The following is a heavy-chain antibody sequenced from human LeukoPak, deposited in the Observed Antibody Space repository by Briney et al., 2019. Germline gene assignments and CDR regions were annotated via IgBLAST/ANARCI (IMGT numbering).Heavy chain of an antibody. Sequence: GGSLRLSCVASGFTVSSNYMSWIRQAPGKGLEWVSVIYSAGNTYYADSVKGRFTISRHNSENTLYLHTNSLRVEDTAVYFCARGGTPGYSSGRIDYWGRGTLVTVSS. CDR1: GFTVSSNY. J-gene: IGHJ4*02. CDR2: IYSAGNT. V-gene: IGHV3-53*04. CDR3: ARGGTPGYSSGRIDY. D-gene: IGHD6-19*01.